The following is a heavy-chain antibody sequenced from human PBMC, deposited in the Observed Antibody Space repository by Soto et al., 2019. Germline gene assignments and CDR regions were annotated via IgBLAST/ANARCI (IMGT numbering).Heavy chain of an antibody. D-gene: IGHD2-21*02. J-gene: IGHJ5*02. V-gene: IGHV5-10-1*01. Sequence: PGESLKISCKGSGYSFTSYWISWVRQMAGKGLEWMGRIDPSDSYTNYSPSFQGHVTISADKSISTAYLQWSSLKASDTAMYYCARHDWAYCGGDCYMRLYNWFDPWGQGTLVTVS. CDR1: GYSFTSYW. CDR3: ARHDWAYCGGDCYMRLYNWFDP. CDR2: IDPSDSYT.